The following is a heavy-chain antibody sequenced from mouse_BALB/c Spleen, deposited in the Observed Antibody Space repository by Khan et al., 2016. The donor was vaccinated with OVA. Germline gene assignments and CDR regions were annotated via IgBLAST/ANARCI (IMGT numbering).Heavy chain of an antibody. CDR2: INPHIGET. CDR3: ARKNGCDFDY. CDR1: GYSFTGYF. Sequence: VRLQQSGPELVKPGASVKISCKASGYSFTGYFMNWVMQSHGKSLEWIGRINPHIGETFYNQKFKGKATLTVDESSSTVHMELRSLASEDSAVYYCARKNGCDFDYWGQGTTLTVSS. D-gene: IGHD1-1*01. V-gene: IGHV1-20*02. J-gene: IGHJ2*01.